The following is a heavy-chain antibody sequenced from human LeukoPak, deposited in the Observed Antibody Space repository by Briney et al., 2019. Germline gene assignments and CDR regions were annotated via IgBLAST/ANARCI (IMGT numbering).Heavy chain of an antibody. J-gene: IGHJ3*02. V-gene: IGHV3-33*01. CDR1: GFTFSSYG. Sequence: PGGSLRLSCAASGFTFSSYGMHRVRQAPGKGLEWVAVIWYDGSNKYYADSVKGRFTISRDNSKNTLYLQMNSLRAEDTAVYYCARDHFAWVTTGAFDIWGQGTMVTVSS. CDR3: ARDHFAWVTTGAFDI. CDR2: IWYDGSNK. D-gene: IGHD3-22*01.